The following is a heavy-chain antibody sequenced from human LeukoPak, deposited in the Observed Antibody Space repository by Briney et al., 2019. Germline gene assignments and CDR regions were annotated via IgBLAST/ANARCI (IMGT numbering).Heavy chain of an antibody. Sequence: SEALSLTCTVSGGSISSGGYYWSWIRQHPGEGLEWIGYIYYSGSTYYNPSLKSRVTISVDTSKNQFSLKLSSVTAADTAVYYCAREGLGYYFDYWGQGTLVTVSS. V-gene: IGHV4-31*03. CDR3: AREGLGYYFDY. CDR1: GGSISSGGYY. CDR2: IYYSGST. J-gene: IGHJ4*02.